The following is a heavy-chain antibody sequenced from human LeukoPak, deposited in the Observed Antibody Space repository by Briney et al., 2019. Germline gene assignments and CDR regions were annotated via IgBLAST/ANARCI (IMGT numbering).Heavy chain of an antibody. Sequence: KPSETLSHTCAVSEFFISSSSYYWGWIRQPPGKGREWMGSIYYSGSAYYNPSLKSRVTISVDTSKNQFSLKLSSVTAADTAVYYCASQLLWFGVPDAFDIWGQGTMVTVSS. D-gene: IGHD3-10*01. CDR3: ASQLLWFGVPDAFDI. V-gene: IGHV4-39*01. CDR2: IYYSGSA. CDR1: EFFISSSSYY. J-gene: IGHJ3*02.